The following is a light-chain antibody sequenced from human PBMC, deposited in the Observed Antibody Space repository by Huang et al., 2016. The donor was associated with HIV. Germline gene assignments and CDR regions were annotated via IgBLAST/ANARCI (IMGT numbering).Light chain of an antibody. CDR3: MQALQTPT. Sequence: IVMTQSPLSLPVTPGEPASMSCRSSQSLLHDNQYNYVEWYLQKPGQSPQVLIYLGANRAPGVPDRVSGRGSGTNFTLTINRVEAEDVGIYYCMQALQTPTFGGGTRVEIK. J-gene: IGKJ4*01. CDR1: QSLLHDNQYNY. V-gene: IGKV2-28*01. CDR2: LGA.